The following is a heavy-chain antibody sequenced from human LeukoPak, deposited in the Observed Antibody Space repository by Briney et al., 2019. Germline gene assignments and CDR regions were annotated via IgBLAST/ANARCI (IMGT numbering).Heavy chain of an antibody. CDR3: ARMASGSGSYPPFRYYYYYMDV. CDR1: GGTFSSYA. Sequence: GASVKVSCKASGGTFSSYAISWVRQAPGQGLEWMGGIIPIFGTANYAQKFQGRVTITADESTSTAYMELSSLRSEDTAVYYCARMASGSGSYPPFRYYYYYMDVWGKGTTVTISS. J-gene: IGHJ6*03. V-gene: IGHV1-69*13. D-gene: IGHD3-10*01. CDR2: IIPIFGTA.